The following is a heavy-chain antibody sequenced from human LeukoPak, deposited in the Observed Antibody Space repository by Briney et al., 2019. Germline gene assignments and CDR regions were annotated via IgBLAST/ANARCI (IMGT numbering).Heavy chain of an antibody. J-gene: IGHJ4*02. D-gene: IGHD2-2*01. V-gene: IGHV4-59*01. CDR2: IYYSGST. CDR3: ARAPRTGCCHYFDY. CDR1: GGSISSYY. Sequence: SETLSPTCTVSGGSISSYYWSWIRQPPGKGLEWIGYIYYSGSTNYNPSLKSRVTISVDTSKNQFSLKLSSVTAADTAVYYCARAPRTGCCHYFDYWGQGTLVTVSS.